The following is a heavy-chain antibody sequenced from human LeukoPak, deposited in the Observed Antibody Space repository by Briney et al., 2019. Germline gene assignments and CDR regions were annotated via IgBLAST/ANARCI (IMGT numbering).Heavy chain of an antibody. CDR3: ARTGTEWELLNHFDY. D-gene: IGHD1-26*01. V-gene: IGHV3-21*01. CDR1: GFTFSSYS. J-gene: IGHJ4*02. Sequence: GGSLRLSCAASGFTFSSYSMNWVRQARGKGREWVSSISTSPTYIYYADSVKPRFTISSDNAKNSLYLQMNSLRAEDTAVYYCARTGTEWELLNHFDYWGQGTLVTVSS. CDR2: ISTSPTYI.